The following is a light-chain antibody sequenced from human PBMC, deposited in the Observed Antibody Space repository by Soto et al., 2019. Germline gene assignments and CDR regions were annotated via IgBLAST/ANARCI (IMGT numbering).Light chain of an antibody. CDR1: QGIRND. CDR2: AAS. V-gene: IGKV1-6*01. J-gene: IGKJ1*01. CDR3: LQDYNYPRT. Sequence: AIQMTQSPSSLSASVGDRVTITCRASQGIRNDLGWYQEKPGKAPKHLIYAASRIQSGVPSRFSGSGSGTDFPLTISCLEPEDFATYYCLQDYNYPRTFGQGTKLEIK.